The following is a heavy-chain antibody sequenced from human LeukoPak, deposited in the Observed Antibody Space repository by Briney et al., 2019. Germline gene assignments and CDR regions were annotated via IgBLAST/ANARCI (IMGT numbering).Heavy chain of an antibody. D-gene: IGHD2-2*01. CDR2: IYYSGST. CDR1: GGSISSGGYY. J-gene: IGHJ5*02. CDR3: ARGGYCSSTSCYGSRELWFDP. Sequence: SQTLSLTCTVSGGSISSGGYYWSWIRQHPGKGLEWIGYIYYSGSTYYNPSLKSRVTISVDTSKNQFSLKLSSVNAADTAVYYCARGGYCSSTSCYGSRELWFDPWGQGTLVTVSS. V-gene: IGHV4-31*03.